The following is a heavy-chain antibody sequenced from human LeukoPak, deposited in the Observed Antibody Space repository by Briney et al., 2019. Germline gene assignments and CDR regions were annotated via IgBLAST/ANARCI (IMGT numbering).Heavy chain of an antibody. CDR3: ARGGGGDWFDP. Sequence: SETLSLTCTVSGVSISSGGYYWSWIRQHPGKGLEWIGYIYYSGSTYYNPSLKSRVTISVDTSKNQFSLKLSSVTAADTAVYYSARGGGGDWFDPWGQGTLVTVSS. J-gene: IGHJ5*02. CDR2: IYYSGST. D-gene: IGHD2-21*01. V-gene: IGHV4-31*03. CDR1: GVSISSGGYY.